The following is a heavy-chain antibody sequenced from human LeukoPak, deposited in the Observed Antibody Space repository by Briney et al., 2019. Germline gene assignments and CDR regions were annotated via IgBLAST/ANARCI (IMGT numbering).Heavy chain of an antibody. V-gene: IGHV6-1*01. CDR1: GDSVSSNSAA. D-gene: IGHD1-1*01. J-gene: IGHJ4*02. Sequence: SQTLSLTCAISGDSVSSNSAAWNWIRQSPSRGLDGLGGTYYRSKWYNDYAVSVKSRITINPDTSKNQFSLQLNSVTPEDTAVYYCARETLVQLERRGFDYWGQGTLVTVSS. CDR2: TYYRSKWYN. CDR3: ARETLVQLERRGFDY.